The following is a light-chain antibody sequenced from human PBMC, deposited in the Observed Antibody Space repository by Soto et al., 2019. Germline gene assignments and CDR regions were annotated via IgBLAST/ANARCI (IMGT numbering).Light chain of an antibody. CDR3: AAWDDSLSGQGI. Sequence: QAVVTQPPSASGTPGQRVTISCSGGSSNIGNNYVYWYQLLPGTGPRLLIYNNDQRPSGVPDRFSGSKSGTSASLAISGLRSEDEADYYCAAWDDSLSGQGIFGGGTKVTVL. CDR2: NND. V-gene: IGLV1-47*02. J-gene: IGLJ2*01. CDR1: SSNIGNNY.